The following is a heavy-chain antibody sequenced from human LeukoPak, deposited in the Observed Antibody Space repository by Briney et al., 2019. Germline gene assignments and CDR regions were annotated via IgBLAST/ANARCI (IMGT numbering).Heavy chain of an antibody. CDR3: ARDRVAAADSYYFDY. V-gene: IGHV3-30-3*01. D-gene: IGHD6-13*01. CDR1: GFTFSSYA. J-gene: IGHJ4*02. Sequence: GRSLRLSCAASGFTFSSYAMHWVRQAPGKGLEWVAVISYDGSNKYYADSVKGRFTISRDNSKNTLYLQMNSLRAEDTAVYYCARDRVAAADSYYFDYWGQGTLVTVSS. CDR2: ISYDGSNK.